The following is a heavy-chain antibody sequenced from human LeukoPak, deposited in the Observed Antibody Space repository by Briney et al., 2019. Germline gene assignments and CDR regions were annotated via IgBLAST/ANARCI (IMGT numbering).Heavy chain of an antibody. V-gene: IGHV4-59*01. CDR2: IYYSGST. Sequence: SETLSLTCTVSGGSISSYYWSWIRQPPGKGLEGIGYIYYSGSTNYNPSLKSRVTISVDTSKNQFSLKLSSVTAADTAVYYCARVVPRWYYFDYWGQGTLVTVSS. CDR1: GGSISSYY. CDR3: ARVVPRWYYFDY. D-gene: IGHD4-23*01. J-gene: IGHJ4*02.